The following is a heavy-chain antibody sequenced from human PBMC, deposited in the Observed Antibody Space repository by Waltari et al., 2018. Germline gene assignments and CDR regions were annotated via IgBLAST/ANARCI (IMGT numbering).Heavy chain of an antibody. CDR3: ADDQGVDAFDI. CDR2: MKPFNGNT. CDR1: GYTFTYRY. J-gene: IGHJ3*02. V-gene: IGHV1-45*02. D-gene: IGHD3-10*01. Sequence: QMQLMQSGAEVKKTGSSVKVSCKASGYTFTYRYLHCVRQSPVQALEWTGWMKPFNGNTNNEHKCRDRGNMNRDRGMSTAYMELSSLRSEETAMYYCADDQGVDAFDIWGQGTMGTVSS.